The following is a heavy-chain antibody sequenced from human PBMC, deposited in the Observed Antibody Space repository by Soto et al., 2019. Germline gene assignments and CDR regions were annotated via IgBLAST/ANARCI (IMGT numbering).Heavy chain of an antibody. V-gene: IGHV3-48*03. CDR2: ISRSGTTI. CDR3: ARGPSSGFYYFDY. Sequence: GGSLRLSCAASGFTLRSYEMSWVRRAPGKGLEWVSYISRSGTTIYYADSVKGRFTISRDNAKNSLYLQMNGLRVEDTAVYYCARGPSSGFYYFDYWGQGTLVTVSS. D-gene: IGHD3-22*01. J-gene: IGHJ4*02. CDR1: GFTLRSYE.